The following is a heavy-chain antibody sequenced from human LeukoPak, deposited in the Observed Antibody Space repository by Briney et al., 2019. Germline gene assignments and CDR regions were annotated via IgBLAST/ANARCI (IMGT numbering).Heavy chain of an antibody. V-gene: IGHV1-46*03. Sequence: ASVKVSCKASGYTFTSYYMHWVRQAPGQGLEWMGIINPSGGSTSYAPKFQGRVTMTRDTSTSTVYMELSSLRSEDTAVYYCARIDPAAYFDYWGQGTLVTVSS. CDR1: GYTFTSYY. J-gene: IGHJ4*02. D-gene: IGHD6-13*01. CDR2: INPSGGST. CDR3: ARIDPAAYFDY.